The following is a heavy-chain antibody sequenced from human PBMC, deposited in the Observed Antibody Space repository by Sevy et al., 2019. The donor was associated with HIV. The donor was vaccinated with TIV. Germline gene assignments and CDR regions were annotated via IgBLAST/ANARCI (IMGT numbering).Heavy chain of an antibody. CDR1: GFTFSSYA. CDR3: AKGTLVVPTVIYYYYGMSV. J-gene: IGHJ6*02. D-gene: IGHD2-2*02. Sequence: GGSLRLSCAASGFTFSSYAMSWVRQAPGKGLEWVSAISHSGDGTYYADSGKGRFTISGDNSKNTLYLEMNSLRAEDTAVYYCAKGTLVVPTVIYYYYGMSVWGQGTTVTVSS. V-gene: IGHV3-23*01. CDR2: ISHSGDGT.